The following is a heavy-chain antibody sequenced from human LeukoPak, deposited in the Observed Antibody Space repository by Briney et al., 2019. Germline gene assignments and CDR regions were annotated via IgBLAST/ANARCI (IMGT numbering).Heavy chain of an antibody. CDR3: ARTYCSGGSCYSTFDY. Sequence: ASVKVSCKASGYTFTSYYMHWVRQAPGQGLEWMGWISAYNGNTNYAQKLQGRVTMTTDTSTSTAYMELRSLRSDDTAVYYCARTYCSGGSCYSTFDYWGQGTLVTVSS. D-gene: IGHD2-15*01. CDR1: GYTFTSYY. J-gene: IGHJ4*02. CDR2: ISAYNGNT. V-gene: IGHV1-18*04.